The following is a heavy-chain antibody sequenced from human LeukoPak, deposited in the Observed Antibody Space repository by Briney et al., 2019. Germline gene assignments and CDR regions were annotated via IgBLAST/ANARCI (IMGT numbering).Heavy chain of an antibody. D-gene: IGHD1-7*01. CDR2: ISYDGSNK. CDR3: ARDITGTTGAFDI. CDR1: GFTFSSYA. Sequence: GGSLRLSCAASGFTFSSYAMHWVRQAPGKGLEGVAVISYDGSNKYYADSVKGRFATSRDNSKNTLYLQMNSLRAEDTAVYYCARDITGTTGAFDIWGQGTMVTVSS. J-gene: IGHJ3*02. V-gene: IGHV3-30*09.